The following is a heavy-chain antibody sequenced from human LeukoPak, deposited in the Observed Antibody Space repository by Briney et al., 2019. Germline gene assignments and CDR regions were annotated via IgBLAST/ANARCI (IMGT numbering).Heavy chain of an antibody. D-gene: IGHD4-23*01. Sequence: GGSLRLSCAASGLTVSSKYMTWVRQAPGKGLEWVSVIYRGGNTYYADSMKGRFSISRDNSKNTVYLQMNSLRAEDTAVYYCATFSYAGNAGGSAGSWGQGTLVTVSS. CDR1: GLTVSSKY. CDR2: IYRGGNT. V-gene: IGHV3-53*01. CDR3: ATFSYAGNAGGSAGS. J-gene: IGHJ5*02.